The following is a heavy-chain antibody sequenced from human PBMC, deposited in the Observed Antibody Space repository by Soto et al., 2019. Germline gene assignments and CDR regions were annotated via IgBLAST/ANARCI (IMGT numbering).Heavy chain of an antibody. Sequence: QVQLVQSGAEVKKPGSSVKVSCKASGGTFSSYTISWVRQAPGQGLEWMGRIIPILGIANYAQKFQGRVTITAEKSTSTSYMELSSLRSDDTAVYYCARDEPSMTFGYWGKGTLVTVSS. CDR1: GGTFSSYT. J-gene: IGHJ4*02. CDR2: IIPILGIA. V-gene: IGHV1-69*08. CDR3: ARDEPSMTFGY. D-gene: IGHD3-3*02.